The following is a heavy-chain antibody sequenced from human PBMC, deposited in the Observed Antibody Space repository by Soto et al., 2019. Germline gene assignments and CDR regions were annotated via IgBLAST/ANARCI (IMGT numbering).Heavy chain of an antibody. CDR3: ARDPGSYYLDY. CDR1: GFTFSSYA. D-gene: IGHD1-26*01. V-gene: IGHV3-30-3*01. CDR2: ISYDGSNK. J-gene: IGHJ4*02. Sequence: PGGSLRLSCAASGFTFSSYAMHWVRQAPVKGLEWVAVISYDGSNKYYADSVKGRFTISRDNSKNTLYLQMNSLRVEDTAVYYCARDPGSYYLDYWGQGTRVTVSS.